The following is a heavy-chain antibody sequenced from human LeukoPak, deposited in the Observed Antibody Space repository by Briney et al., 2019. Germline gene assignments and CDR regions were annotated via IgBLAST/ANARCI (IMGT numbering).Heavy chain of an antibody. D-gene: IGHD2-15*01. V-gene: IGHV4-59*01. CDR1: GGSISSYY. J-gene: IGHJ4*02. CDR3: ARAMKGSWYYFDY. Sequence: SETLSLTCTVSGGSISSYYWSWIRQPPGKGLEWIGYIYYSGSTNYNPSLKSRVTISVDTSKNQFSLKLSSVTAADTAVYYCARAMKGSWYYFDYWGQGTLVTVSS. CDR2: IYYSGST.